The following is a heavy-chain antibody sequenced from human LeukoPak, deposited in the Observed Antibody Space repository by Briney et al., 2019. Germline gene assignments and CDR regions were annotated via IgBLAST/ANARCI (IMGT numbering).Heavy chain of an antibody. CDR3: AREGGATEFFDY. J-gene: IGHJ4*02. V-gene: IGHV1-46*01. D-gene: IGHD1-26*01. CDR2: INPSGGST. Sequence: ASVKVSCKASGYTFTSYSIHWVRQAPGQGLEWMGIINPSGGSTSYAQKFQGRVTMTRDMSTSTVYMELSSLRSEDTAVYYCAREGGATEFFDYWGQGTLVTVSS. CDR1: GYTFTSYS.